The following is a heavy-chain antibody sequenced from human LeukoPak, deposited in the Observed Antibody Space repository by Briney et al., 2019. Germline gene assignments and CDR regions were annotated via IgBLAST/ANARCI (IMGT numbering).Heavy chain of an antibody. D-gene: IGHD2-2*01. V-gene: IGHV4-31*03. Sequence: SQTLSLTCTVSGGSISSGGYYWSWIRQHPGKGLEWIGYIYYSGSTYYIPSLKSRVTISVDTSKNQFSLKLSSVTAADTAVYYCARGRRVVVPAAPASYYYYYGMDVWGQGTTVTVSS. J-gene: IGHJ6*02. CDR2: IYYSGST. CDR3: ARGRRVVVPAAPASYYYYYGMDV. CDR1: GGSISSGGYY.